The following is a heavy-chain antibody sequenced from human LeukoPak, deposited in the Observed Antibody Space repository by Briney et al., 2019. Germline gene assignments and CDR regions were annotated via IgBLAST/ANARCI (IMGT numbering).Heavy chain of an antibody. Sequence: GGSLRLSCTASGFTLGGHDMHWVRQTTGDGLEWVAAVSAGHRAFYAGSVKGRFTISRDNSKNTLYLQMNSLRAEDTAVYYCARDEVYYDSSGYPFDYWGQGTLVTVSS. V-gene: IGHV3-13*01. J-gene: IGHJ4*02. CDR2: VSAGHRA. CDR1: GFTLGGHD. CDR3: ARDEVYYDSSGYPFDY. D-gene: IGHD3-22*01.